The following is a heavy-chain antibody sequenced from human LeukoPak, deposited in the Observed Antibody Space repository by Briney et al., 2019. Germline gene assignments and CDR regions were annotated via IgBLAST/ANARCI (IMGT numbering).Heavy chain of an antibody. V-gene: IGHV4-59*08. D-gene: IGHD3-3*01. J-gene: IGHJ3*02. Sequence: SETLSLTCTVSGGSISSYYWSWIRQPPGKGLEWIGYIYYSGSTNYNPSLKSRVTITVDTSKNQFSLKLSSVTAADTAVYYCARLGIYDAFDIWGQGTMVTVSS. CDR2: IYYSGST. CDR1: GGSISSYY. CDR3: ARLGIYDAFDI.